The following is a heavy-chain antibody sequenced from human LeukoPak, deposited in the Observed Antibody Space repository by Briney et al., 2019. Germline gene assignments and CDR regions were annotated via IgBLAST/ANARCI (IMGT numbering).Heavy chain of an antibody. CDR3: AKDYYDSSGYYTEDAFDI. CDR1: GFTFSSYA. V-gene: IGHV3-23*01. J-gene: IGHJ3*02. Sequence: PGGSLRLSCAASGFTFSSYAMSWVRQAPGKGLEWVSAISGSGGSTYYADSVKGRFTISRDNSKNTLYLQMNSLRAEDTAVYYCAKDYYDSSGYYTEDAFDIWGQGTIVTVSS. D-gene: IGHD3-22*01. CDR2: ISGSGGST.